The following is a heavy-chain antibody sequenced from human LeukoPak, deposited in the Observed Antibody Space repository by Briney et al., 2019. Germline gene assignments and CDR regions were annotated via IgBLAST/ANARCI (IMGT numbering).Heavy chain of an antibody. D-gene: IGHD6-19*01. Sequence: SETLSLTCTVSGGSISSYYWSWVRQPPGKGLEWIGYIYYCGSTNYNPSLKRRVTISVDTSKNQFSLKLSSVTAADTAVYYCARAVAGVLGAFDIWGQGTMVTVSS. V-gene: IGHV4-59*01. CDR3: ARAVAGVLGAFDI. CDR2: IYYCGST. CDR1: GGSISSYY. J-gene: IGHJ3*02.